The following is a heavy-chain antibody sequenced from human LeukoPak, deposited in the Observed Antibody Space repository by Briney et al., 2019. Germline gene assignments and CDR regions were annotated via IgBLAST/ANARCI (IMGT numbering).Heavy chain of an antibody. V-gene: IGHV3-43D*03. J-gene: IGHJ6*03. D-gene: IGHD1-14*01. Sequence: PPGGSLRLSCATSGFTFDDYAMHWVRHAPGKGLEWVSLISWDGGRIFYADSVKGRFTISRDNRKNSMYLQMNSLRAEDTALYYCAKESSPGTDYYYYMDVWGKGTTVTVSS. CDR1: GFTFDDYA. CDR2: ISWDGGRI. CDR3: AKESSPGTDYYYYMDV.